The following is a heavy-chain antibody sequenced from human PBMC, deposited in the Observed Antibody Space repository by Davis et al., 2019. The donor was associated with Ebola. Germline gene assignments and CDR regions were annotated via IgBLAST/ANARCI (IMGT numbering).Heavy chain of an antibody. CDR3: ARGTVEPRPPDS. Sequence: MPSETLSLTCGVFGGSFSGYYWSWIRQSPGRGLEWIGEIHHSGITNYAPSLKNRVTISADTSKSQFSLRLTSVTAADTALYYCARGTVEPRPPDSWGQGIQVTVSS. J-gene: IGHJ4*02. CDR2: IHHSGIT. CDR1: GGSFSGYY. V-gene: IGHV4-34*01. D-gene: IGHD6-19*01.